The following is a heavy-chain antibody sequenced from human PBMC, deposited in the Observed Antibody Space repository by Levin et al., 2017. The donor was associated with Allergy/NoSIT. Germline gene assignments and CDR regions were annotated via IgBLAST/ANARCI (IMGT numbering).Heavy chain of an antibody. J-gene: IGHJ4*02. D-gene: IGHD3-10*01. CDR2: IFPGDSDS. Sequence: RGESLKISCKASGYTFDNFWIGWVRQMPGKGLQWIGIIFPGDSDSRYSPSFESQVTVSVDKTISTAYLQWSSLKASDTAMYYCARRQDYYAAGSFDLWGQGTLVTVSS. V-gene: IGHV5-51*01. CDR1: GYTFDNFW. CDR3: ARRQDYYAAGSFDL.